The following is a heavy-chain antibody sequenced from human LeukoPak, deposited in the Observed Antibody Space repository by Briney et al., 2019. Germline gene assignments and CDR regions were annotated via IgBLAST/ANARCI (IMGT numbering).Heavy chain of an antibody. CDR2: ISSSSSYI. V-gene: IGHV3-21*01. Sequence: PGGTLRLSCAASGFTFSNAWMSWVRQAPGKGLEWVSSISSSSSYIYYADSVEGRFTISRDNAKNSLYLQMNSLRAEDTAVYYCARDGDSSGYYGMDVWGQGTMVTVSS. D-gene: IGHD3-22*01. CDR3: ARDGDSSGYYGMDV. CDR1: GFTFSNAW. J-gene: IGHJ6*02.